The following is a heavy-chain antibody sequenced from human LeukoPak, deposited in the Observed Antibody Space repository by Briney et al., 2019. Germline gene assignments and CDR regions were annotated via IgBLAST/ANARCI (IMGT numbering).Heavy chain of an antibody. V-gene: IGHV1-69*13. J-gene: IGHJ3*01. CDR3: ARVADDSGSHSV. D-gene: IGHD1-26*01. Sequence: SVKVFCKASGGTFSSYAISWVRQAPGQGLEWMGGIIPIFGTANYAQKFQGRVTITADESTSTAYMELSSLRSEDTAVYYCARVADDSGSHSVWGQGTMVTVSS. CDR2: IIPIFGTA. CDR1: GGTFSSYA.